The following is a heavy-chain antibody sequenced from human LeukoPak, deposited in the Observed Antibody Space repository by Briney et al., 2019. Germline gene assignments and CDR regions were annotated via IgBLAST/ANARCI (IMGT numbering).Heavy chain of an antibody. V-gene: IGHV3-9*01. CDR2: ISWNSGSI. Sequence: PGGSLRLSCAASGFTFDDYAMHWARQAPGKGLEWVSGISWNSGSIGYADSVKGRFTFSRDNAKNSLYLQMNSLRAEDTALYYCAKGLYSSSTHWFDPWGQGTLVTVSS. J-gene: IGHJ5*02. CDR3: AKGLYSSSTHWFDP. D-gene: IGHD6-6*01. CDR1: GFTFDDYA.